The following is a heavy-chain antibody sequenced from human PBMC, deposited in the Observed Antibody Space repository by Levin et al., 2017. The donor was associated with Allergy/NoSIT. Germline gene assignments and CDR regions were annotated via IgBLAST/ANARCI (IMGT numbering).Heavy chain of an antibody. Sequence: PGGSLRLSCAASGFTFSSYAMSWVRQAPGKGLEWVSAISGSGGSTYYADSVKGRFTISRDNSKNTLYLQMNSLRAEDTAVYYCAKDRVRDPRRYYFDYWGQGTLVTVSS. J-gene: IGHJ4*02. V-gene: IGHV3-23*01. CDR1: GFTFSSYA. CDR2: ISGSGGST. CDR3: AKDRVRDPRRYYFDY. D-gene: IGHD3-10*01.